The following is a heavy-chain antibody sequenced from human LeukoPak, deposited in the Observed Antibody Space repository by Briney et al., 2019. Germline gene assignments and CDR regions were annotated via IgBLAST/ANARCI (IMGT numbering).Heavy chain of an antibody. D-gene: IGHD5-12*01. J-gene: IGHJ4*02. Sequence: GGSLRLSCAASGFTFSDYYMSWIRQAPGKGLVWVSRIKPDGSSMSYADSVQGRFTISRDNAKNTLYLQMNSLRAEDTAVYYCATLYGGSTDYWGQGTLVTVSS. V-gene: IGHV3-74*01. CDR2: IKPDGSSM. CDR1: GFTFSDYY. CDR3: ATLYGGSTDY.